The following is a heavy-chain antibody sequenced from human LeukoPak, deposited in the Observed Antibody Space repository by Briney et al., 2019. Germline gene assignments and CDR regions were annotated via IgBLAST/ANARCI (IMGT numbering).Heavy chain of an antibody. CDR3: ARARTQFGELNNYYGMDV. CDR2: ISAYNGNT. V-gene: IGHV1-18*01. Sequence: GASVKVSCKASGYTFTSYGISWVRQAPGQGLEWMGWISAYNGNTNYAQKLQGRVTMTTDTSTNTAYMDLRSLRSDDTAVYYCARARTQFGELNNYYGMDVWGQGTTVTVSS. D-gene: IGHD3-10*01. CDR1: GYTFTSYG. J-gene: IGHJ6*02.